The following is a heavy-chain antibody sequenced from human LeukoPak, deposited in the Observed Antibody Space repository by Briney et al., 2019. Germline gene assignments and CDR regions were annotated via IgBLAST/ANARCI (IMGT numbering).Heavy chain of an antibody. J-gene: IGHJ5*02. CDR1: GGSISSYY. CDR3: ARVWHYYDSSGERWFDP. D-gene: IGHD3-22*01. CDR2: IYTSGST. V-gene: IGHV4-4*07. Sequence: PSETLSLTCTVSGGSISSYYWSWIRQPAGKGLEWIGRIYTSGSTNYNPSLKSRVTMSVDTSKNQFSLKLSSVTAADTAVYYCARVWHYYDSSGERWFDPWGQGTLVTVSS.